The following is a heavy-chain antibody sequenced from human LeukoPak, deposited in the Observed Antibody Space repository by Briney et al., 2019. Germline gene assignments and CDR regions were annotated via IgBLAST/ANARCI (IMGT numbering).Heavy chain of an antibody. Sequence: SESLSLTCAVYGGSFSGYYCRWVRQPPGKGLEWIGYIYYSGRTKYTPYLKSRVSISVDTPKNQFSLKVSTVTTADTAVYYCARENGDYYYNMDVWGKGTTVTVTS. CDR1: GGSFSGYY. CDR2: IYYSGRT. V-gene: IGHV4-59*01. D-gene: IGHD1-1*01. CDR3: ARENGDYYYNMDV. J-gene: IGHJ6*03.